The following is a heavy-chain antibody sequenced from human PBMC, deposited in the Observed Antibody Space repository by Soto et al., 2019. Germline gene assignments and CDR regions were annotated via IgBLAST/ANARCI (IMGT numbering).Heavy chain of an antibody. J-gene: IGHJ4*02. CDR2: IYYTGST. D-gene: IGHD6-13*01. CDR1: GGSINNFY. CDR3: AKYRRTEAEGFTLDY. V-gene: IGHV4-59*01. Sequence: QVQLQESGPGLANPSETLSLTCTVSGGSINNFYWSWIRQPPGKRLEWIGYIYYTGSTTYNPSLESRVTMYVDTSKNQCDLKLSSVNAADTAVDYCAKYRRTEAEGFTLDYWGRGTLVTVSS.